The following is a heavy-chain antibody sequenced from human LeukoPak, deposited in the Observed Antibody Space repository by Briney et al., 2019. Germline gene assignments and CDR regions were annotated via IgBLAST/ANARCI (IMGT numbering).Heavy chain of an antibody. CDR3: ARDLEIGSSSYYFDH. CDR2: IWYDGSNT. Sequence: GRSLRLSCAASGFTFSSYGMHWVRQAPGKGLERVAIIWYDGSNTYYVDSGRGRFTISRDNSKNTLYLQVNSLRAEDTAMYYCARDLEIGSSSYYFDHWGQGTLVTVSS. CDR1: GFTFSSYG. V-gene: IGHV3-33*01. D-gene: IGHD1-1*01. J-gene: IGHJ4*02.